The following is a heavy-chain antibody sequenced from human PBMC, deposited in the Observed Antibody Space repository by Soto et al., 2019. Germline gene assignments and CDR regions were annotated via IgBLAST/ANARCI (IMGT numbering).Heavy chain of an antibody. D-gene: IGHD6-19*01. J-gene: IGHJ4*02. CDR3: AKDGRGWYF. CDR1: GFTLSDHY. V-gene: IGHV3-23*01. CDR2: ISGSGGST. Sequence: GGSLRLSCAGSGFTLSDHYIDWVRQAPGKGLEWVSAISGSGGSTYYADSVKGRFTISRDNSENTLYLQMNSLRAEDTAVYYCAKDGRGWYFWGQGTLVTVSS.